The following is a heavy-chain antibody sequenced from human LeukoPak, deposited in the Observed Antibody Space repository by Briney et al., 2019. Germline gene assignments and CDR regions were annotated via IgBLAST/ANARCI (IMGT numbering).Heavy chain of an antibody. J-gene: IGHJ5*02. D-gene: IGHD6-13*01. CDR3: ARGPRIAAAGTEWFDP. Sequence: SETLSLTCTVSGGSISSGDYYWSWIRQPPGKGLEWIGYIYYSGSTYYNPSLKSRVTISVDTSKNQFSLKLSSVTAADTAVYYCARGPRIAAAGTEWFDPWGQGTLVTVSS. V-gene: IGHV4-30-4*01. CDR1: GGSISSGDYY. CDR2: IYYSGST.